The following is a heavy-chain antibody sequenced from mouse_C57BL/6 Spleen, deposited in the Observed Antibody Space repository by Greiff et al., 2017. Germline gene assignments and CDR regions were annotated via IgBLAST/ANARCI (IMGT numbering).Heavy chain of an antibody. J-gene: IGHJ1*03. CDR2: FHPYNDDT. V-gene: IGHV1-47*01. CDR3: ARTHYYGSSDWYFDV. D-gene: IGHD1-1*01. CDR1: GYTFTTYP. Sequence: QVQLQPSGAELVKPGASVKMSCKASGYTFTTYPIEWMKQNHGKSLEWIGNFHPYNDDTKSNEKFKGKATLTVEKSSSTVYLELSRLTSDDSAVYYCARTHYYGSSDWYFDVWGTGTTVTVSS.